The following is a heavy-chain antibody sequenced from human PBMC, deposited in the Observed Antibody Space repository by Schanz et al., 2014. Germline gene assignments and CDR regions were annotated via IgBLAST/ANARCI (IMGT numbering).Heavy chain of an antibody. CDR1: GGTFSTYT. J-gene: IGHJ4*02. V-gene: IGHV1-18*01. CDR2: INGYNGHT. Sequence: QVQLVQSGAEVKKPGASVKVSCKASGGTFSTYTISWVRQAPGQGLEWMGWINGYNGHTLYAQKFQGRVTMTADTSTSTAYMDLRSLRSDDTAVYYCARDQSPYTNSSDVRYFDYWGQGTLVTVSS. CDR3: ARDQSPYTNSSDVRYFDY. D-gene: IGHD6-6*01.